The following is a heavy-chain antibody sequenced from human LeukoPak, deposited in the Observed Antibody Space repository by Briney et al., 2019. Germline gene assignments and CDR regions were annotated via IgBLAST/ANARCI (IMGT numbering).Heavy chain of an antibody. CDR2: IYWNDDK. CDR1: GFSLSTSGVG. J-gene: IGHJ5*02. CDR3: AHSNYDFWSGDNWFDP. Sequence: SGPTLVKPTQTLTLTCTFSGFSLSTSGVGVGWIRQPPGKALEWLALIYWNDDKRYSPSLKSRLTITKDTSKNQVVLTMTNMDPVDTATYYCAHSNYDFWSGDNWFDPWGQGTLVTVSS. V-gene: IGHV2-5*01. D-gene: IGHD3-3*01.